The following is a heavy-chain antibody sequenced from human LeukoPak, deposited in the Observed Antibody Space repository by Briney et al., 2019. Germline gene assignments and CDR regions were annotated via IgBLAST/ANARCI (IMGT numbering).Heavy chain of an antibody. J-gene: IGHJ4*02. V-gene: IGHV3-49*04. D-gene: IGHD4-17*01. CDR1: GFTFGVYA. CDR3: TRGTLNYGYYDFLDY. CDR2: IRSKAYGGTT. Sequence: GGSLRLSCTASGFTFGVYAMLCVRQSPGKGLEWVGFIRSKAYGGTTEYAASVKGRFTISRDDSKSIAYLQMNSLKNEDTAVYYRTRGTLNYGYYDFLDYGGQGTLVTVSS.